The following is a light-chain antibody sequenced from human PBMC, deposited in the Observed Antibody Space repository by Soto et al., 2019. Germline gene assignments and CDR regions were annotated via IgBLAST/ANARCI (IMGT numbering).Light chain of an antibody. CDR1: QSVGSF. V-gene: IGKV3-11*01. Sequence: EIVLTQSPATLSLSPGERATLSCRASQSVGSFLAWYQQKPGQAPRLLIYDASNRATGIPARFSGSGSGTDFALTIGGLEPEDFALYYCQQHSNWPPLTFGGGTKVEIK. J-gene: IGKJ4*01. CDR2: DAS. CDR3: QQHSNWPPLT.